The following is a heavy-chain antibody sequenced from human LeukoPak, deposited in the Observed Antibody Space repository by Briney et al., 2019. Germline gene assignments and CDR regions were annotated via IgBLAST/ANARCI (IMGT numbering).Heavy chain of an antibody. CDR2: INHSGST. J-gene: IGHJ6*02. Sequence: SGTLSLTCAVYGGSFSGYYWSWIRQPPGKGLEWIGEINHSGSTNYNPSLKSRVTISVDTSKNQFSLKLSSVTAADTAVYYCARRRAAPYYYYGMDVWGQGTTVTVSS. CDR3: ARRRAAPYYYYGMDV. CDR1: GGSFSGYY. V-gene: IGHV4-34*01. D-gene: IGHD2-15*01.